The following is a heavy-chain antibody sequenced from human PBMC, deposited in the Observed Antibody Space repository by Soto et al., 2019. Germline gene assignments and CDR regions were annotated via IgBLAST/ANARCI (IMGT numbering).Heavy chain of an antibody. V-gene: IGHV3-33*01. CDR1: GFTFSSYG. Sequence: GGSLRLSCAASGFTFSSYGMHWVRQAPGKGLEWVAVIWYDGSNKYYADSVKGRFTISRDNSKNTLYLQMNSLRAEDTAVYYCARGRRFGVDSDAFDIWGQGTMVTVSS. CDR3: ARGRRFGVDSDAFDI. D-gene: IGHD3-3*01. J-gene: IGHJ3*02. CDR2: IWYDGSNK.